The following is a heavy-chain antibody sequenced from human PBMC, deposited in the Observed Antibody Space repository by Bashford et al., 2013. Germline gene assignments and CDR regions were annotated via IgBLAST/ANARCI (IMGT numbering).Heavy chain of an antibody. V-gene: IGHV4-31*03. CDR1: GGSVSSGSYY. J-gene: IGHJ5*02. CDR3: ARVAPGDSSGYYYPDWFDP. Sequence: SETLSLTCTVSGGSVSSGSYYWSWIRQPPGKGLEWIEYIYYSGSTYYNPSLKSRVTISVDTSKNQFSLKLSSVTAADTAVYYCARVAPGDSSGYYYPDWFDPWGQGTLVTVSS. D-gene: IGHD3-22*01. CDR2: IYYSGST.